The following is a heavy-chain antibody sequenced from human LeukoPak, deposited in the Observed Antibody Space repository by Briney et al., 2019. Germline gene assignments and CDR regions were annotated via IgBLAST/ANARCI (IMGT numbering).Heavy chain of an antibody. CDR1: GFTVSSNY. V-gene: IGHV3-53*01. J-gene: IGHJ4*02. CDR2: IYSGGST. CDR3: ARDQDAATILPFDY. D-gene: IGHD5-12*01. Sequence: GGSLRLSCAASGFTVSSNYMSWVRQAPGKGLEWVSVIYSGGSTYYADSVKGRFTISRDNSKNTLYLQMNSLRAEDTAVYYCARDQDAATILPFDYWGQGTLVTVSS.